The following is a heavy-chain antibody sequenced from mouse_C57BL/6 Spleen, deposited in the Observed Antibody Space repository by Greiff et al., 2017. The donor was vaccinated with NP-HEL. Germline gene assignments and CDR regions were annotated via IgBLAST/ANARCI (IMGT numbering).Heavy chain of an antibody. CDR2: ISSGSSTI. Sequence: EVKLMESGGGLVKPGGSLKLSCAASGFTFSDYGMHWVRQAPEKGLEWVAYISSGSSTIYYADTVKGRFTISRDNAKNTLFLQMTSLRSEDTAMYYCARGGIYYYGSSPLDYWGQGTTLTVSS. V-gene: IGHV5-17*01. CDR3: ARGGIYYYGSSPLDY. J-gene: IGHJ2*01. CDR1: GFTFSDYG. D-gene: IGHD1-1*01.